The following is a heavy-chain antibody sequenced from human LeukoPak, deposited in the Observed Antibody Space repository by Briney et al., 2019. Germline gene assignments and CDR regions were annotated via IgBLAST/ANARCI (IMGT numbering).Heavy chain of an antibody. CDR1: GFTFNTYA. D-gene: IGHD6-19*01. V-gene: IGHV3-30*04. J-gene: IGHJ4*02. CDR2: ISHDGSTK. CDR3: ARGIYKTGWSDYPYFFDY. Sequence: PGGSLRLSCAASGFTFNTYAMHWVRQAPGKGLEWVAVISHDGSTKYYADSVRGRFTISRDNSKNTLYLQRNSLRPEDTAVYYCARGIYKTGWSDYPYFFDYWGQGALVTVSS.